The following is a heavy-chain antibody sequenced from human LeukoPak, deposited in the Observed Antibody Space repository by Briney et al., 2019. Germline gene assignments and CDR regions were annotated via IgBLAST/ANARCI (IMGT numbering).Heavy chain of an antibody. CDR2: IYHSGST. J-gene: IGHJ4*02. CDR1: GYSISSGYY. CDR3: VRVDNGGNYFDY. D-gene: IGHD4-23*01. V-gene: IGHV4-38-2*02. Sequence: SGTLSLTCTVSGYSISSGYYWGWIRQPPGKGLEWIGGIYHSGSTYYNPSLKSRLTISADTSKNQFSLRLSSVTAADTAVYYCVRVDNGGNYFDYWGQGTLVTVSS.